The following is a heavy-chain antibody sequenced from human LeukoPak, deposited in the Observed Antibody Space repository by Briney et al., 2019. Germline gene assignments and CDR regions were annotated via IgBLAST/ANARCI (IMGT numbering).Heavy chain of an antibody. J-gene: IGHJ4*02. CDR1: GYTFTSYA. V-gene: IGHV7-4-1*02. CDR3: ARGHYYYDSVGRPGIHTNISADY. D-gene: IGHD3-22*01. Sequence: ASVKVSCKASGYTFTSYAMNWVRQAPGQGLEWMGWINTNTGNPTYAQGFTGRFVFSLDTSVSTAYLQISSLKAEDTAVYYCARGHYYYDSVGRPGIHTNISADYWGQGTLGTVS. CDR2: INTNTGNP.